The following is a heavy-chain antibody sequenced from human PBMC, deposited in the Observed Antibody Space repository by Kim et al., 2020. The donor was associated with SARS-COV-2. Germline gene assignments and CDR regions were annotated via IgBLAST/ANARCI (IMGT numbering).Heavy chain of an antibody. V-gene: IGHV3-7*01. CDR3: ASGNNDWSF. Sequence: GGSLRLSCGASGFSFSKYWMSWVRQAPGKGLEWVANINPGGSVRLYVDSVKGRFTISRDDPKNSLYLQMHSLRVEDTAVYYCASGNNDWSFGGQGTLVTVSS. D-gene: IGHD3-9*01. CDR1: GFSFSKYW. J-gene: IGHJ4*02. CDR2: INPGGSVR.